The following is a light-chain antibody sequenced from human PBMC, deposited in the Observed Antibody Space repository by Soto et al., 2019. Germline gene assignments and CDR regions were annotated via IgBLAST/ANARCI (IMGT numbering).Light chain of an antibody. CDR3: QQYGSSPWK. CDR2: GAS. V-gene: IGKV3-20*01. J-gene: IGKJ1*01. CDR1: QSVSSSY. Sequence: EIVLTQSPGTLSLSPGERATLSCRASQSVSSSYLAWYQQKPGQAPRLLIYGASNRATSIPGRFSGSESATDFTLTISRLEPEDFAVYYCQQYGSSPWKFGQGTKVEIK.